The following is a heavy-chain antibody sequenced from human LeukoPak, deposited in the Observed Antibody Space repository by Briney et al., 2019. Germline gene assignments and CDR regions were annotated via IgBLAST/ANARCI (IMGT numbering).Heavy chain of an antibody. CDR2: INHSGST. CDR1: GGSFSGYY. CDR3: ARSVDTAMVTPFDY. D-gene: IGHD5-18*01. J-gene: IGHJ4*02. Sequence: SETLSLTCAVSGGSFSGYYWSWIRQPPGKGLEWIGEINHSGSTNYNPSLKSRVTISVDTSKNQFSLKLSSVTAADTAVYYCARSVDTAMVTPFDYWGQGTLVTVSS. V-gene: IGHV4-34*01.